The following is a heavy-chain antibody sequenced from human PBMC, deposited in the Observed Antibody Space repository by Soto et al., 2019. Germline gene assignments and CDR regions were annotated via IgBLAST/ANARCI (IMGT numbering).Heavy chain of an antibody. CDR2: IYYSGST. J-gene: IGHJ6*02. CDR1: GSSICSGGYY. V-gene: IGHV4-31*03. Sequence: SETLSLTCTVPGSSICSGGYYWSWIRQHPGKGLEWIGYIYYSGSTYYHPSLKSRVTISGETSKNQFSLKLSSVPAADTAVYYCAGDPLRVLDWLHTPLGMDVWGQGATVTVSS. D-gene: IGHD3-3*01. CDR3: AGDPLRVLDWLHTPLGMDV.